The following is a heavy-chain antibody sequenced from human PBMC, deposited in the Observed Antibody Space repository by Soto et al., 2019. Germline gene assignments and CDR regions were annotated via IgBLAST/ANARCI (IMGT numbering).Heavy chain of an antibody. CDR1: GYTFSSYG. V-gene: IGHV1-18*01. CDR2: ISAYDGNT. J-gene: IGHJ6*02. CDR3: ARGGYYDSSGSRNYYYYGMNV. D-gene: IGHD3-22*01. Sequence: QVQLVQSGGEVKKPGASVKVSCKASGYTFSSYGISWVRQAPGQGLEWLGWISAYDGNTKYAQILQGRVSMTTDTSTKTAYMELRSLRSDDTAVYYCARGGYYDSSGSRNYYYYGMNVWGQGTSVTVSS.